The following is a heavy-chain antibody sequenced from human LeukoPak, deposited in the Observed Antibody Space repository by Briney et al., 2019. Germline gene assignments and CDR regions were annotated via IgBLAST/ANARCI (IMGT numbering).Heavy chain of an antibody. J-gene: IGHJ5*02. CDR2: ISSSSGTI. Sequence: PGGSLRLSCAASGFTFSAYAMNWVRQAPGKGLEWVSYISSSSGTIYYADSVKGRFTISRDNAKNSLYLQMNSLRAEDTAVYYCASINWFDPWGQGTLVTVSS. CDR3: ASINWFDP. V-gene: IGHV3-48*01. CDR1: GFTFSAYA.